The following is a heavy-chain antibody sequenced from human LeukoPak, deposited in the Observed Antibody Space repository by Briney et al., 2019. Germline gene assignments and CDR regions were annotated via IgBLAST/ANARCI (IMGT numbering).Heavy chain of an antibody. D-gene: IGHD6-19*01. Sequence: SETLSLTCAVSGGSISSGGYSWSWIRQPPGKGLEWIGYIYHSGSTYYNPTLKSRVTISVDRSKNQFSLKLSSVTAADTAVYYCARTTETVAGTTFDYWGQGTLVTVSS. J-gene: IGHJ4*02. CDR2: IYHSGST. CDR3: ARTTETVAGTTFDY. V-gene: IGHV4-30-2*01. CDR1: GGSISSGGYS.